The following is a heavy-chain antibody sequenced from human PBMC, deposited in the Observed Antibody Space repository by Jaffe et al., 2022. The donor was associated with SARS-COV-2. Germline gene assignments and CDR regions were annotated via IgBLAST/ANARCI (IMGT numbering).Heavy chain of an antibody. CDR3: ARDGSESYLDNWFDL. V-gene: IGHV3-48*03. CDR2: ISSSGYTI. J-gene: IGHJ5*02. Sequence: EVQLVESGGGLVQPGGSLRLSCAASGFTFSNSEMNWVRQAPGKGLEWISYISSSGYTIFYADSVKGRFTISRNNAKNSLFLQMNSLRVEDTAVYYCARDGSESYLDNWFDLWGQGTRVTVSS. CDR1: GFTFSNSE. D-gene: IGHD1-26*01.